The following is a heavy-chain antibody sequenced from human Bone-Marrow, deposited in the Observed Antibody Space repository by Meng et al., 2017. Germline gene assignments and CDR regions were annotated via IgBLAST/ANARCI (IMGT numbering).Heavy chain of an antibody. J-gene: IGHJ3*02. Sequence: GESLKISCAASGFTFSSYGMHWVRQAPGKGLEWVAVIWYDGSNKYYADSVKGRFTISRDNSKNTLYLQMNSLRAEDTAVYYCAREGYDILTGEAFDIWGQGTMVTVSS. CDR3: AREGYDILTGEAFDI. V-gene: IGHV3-33*01. D-gene: IGHD3-9*01. CDR2: IWYDGSNK. CDR1: GFTFSSYG.